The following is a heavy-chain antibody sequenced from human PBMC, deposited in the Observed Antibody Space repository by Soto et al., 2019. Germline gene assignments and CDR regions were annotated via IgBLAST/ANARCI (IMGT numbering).Heavy chain of an antibody. CDR2: IYYSGST. CDR1: GGSISSYY. D-gene: IGHD3-22*01. J-gene: IGHJ4*02. Sequence: QVQLQESGPGLVKPSETLSLTCTVSGGSISSYYWSWIRQPPGKGLEWIGYIYYSGSTNYNPSLKSRXXIXVXXSKNQFSLKLSSVTAADTAVYYCASHDYYDSPLDYWGQGTLVTVSS. V-gene: IGHV4-59*01. CDR3: ASHDYYDSPLDY.